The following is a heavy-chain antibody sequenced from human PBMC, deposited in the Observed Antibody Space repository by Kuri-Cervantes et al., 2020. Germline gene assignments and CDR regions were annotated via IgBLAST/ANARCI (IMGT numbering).Heavy chain of an antibody. J-gene: IGHJ5*02. CDR1: GGSFSGYY. D-gene: IGHD4-17*01. Sequence: GSLRPSFAVYGGSFSGYYWSWIRKPPGKGLEWIGEINHIGSTNYNPSLKSRVTISVDTTKNQFSLKLSSVTDAATAVYYCARGYGDYEVRYDTWGQGTLVTVSS. V-gene: IGHV4-34*01. CDR2: INHIGST. CDR3: ARGYGDYEVRYDT.